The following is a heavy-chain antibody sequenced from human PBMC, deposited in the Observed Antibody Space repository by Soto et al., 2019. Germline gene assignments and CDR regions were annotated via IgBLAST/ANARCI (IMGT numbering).Heavy chain of an antibody. CDR1: GFTFSSYS. CDR2: ISSDSTYI. CDR3: ARHYYDSGSYPS. D-gene: IGHD3-10*01. V-gene: IGHV3-21*01. Sequence: EVQLVESGGGLVKPGGSLRLSCAASGFTFSSYSMNWVRHAPGKGLEWVSAISSDSTYIYYADSVKGRFTISRDNAKNSLYLQMNSLRAEDTAVYYCARHYYDSGSYPSWGQGTLVTVSS. J-gene: IGHJ5*02.